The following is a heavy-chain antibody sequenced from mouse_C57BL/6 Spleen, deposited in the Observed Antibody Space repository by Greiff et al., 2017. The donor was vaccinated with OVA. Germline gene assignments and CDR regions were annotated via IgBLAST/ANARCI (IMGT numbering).Heavy chain of an antibody. Sequence: QVQLQQPGAELVKPGASVKMSCKASGYTFTSYWITWVKQRPGQGLEWIGDIYPGSGSTNYNEKFKSKATLTVDTSSSTAYMQLSSLTSEDSAVYYCARRVYYSKDDFDYWGQGTTLTVSS. CDR1: GYTFTSYW. D-gene: IGHD2-5*01. V-gene: IGHV1-55*01. CDR3: ARRVYYSKDDFDY. CDR2: IYPGSGST. J-gene: IGHJ2*01.